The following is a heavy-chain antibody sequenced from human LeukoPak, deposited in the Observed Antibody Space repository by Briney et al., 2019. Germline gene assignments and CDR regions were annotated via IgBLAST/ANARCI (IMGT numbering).Heavy chain of an antibody. V-gene: IGHV3-53*01. CDR2: IYSGGNT. D-gene: IGHD3-16*01. Sequence: GGSLRLSCAASGFTVSSNYMSWVRQAPGKGLEWVSVIYSGGNTYYADSVKGRFTISRDNSKNTLHLQMNSLRAEDTAVYYCARGQAGGNDAFDIWGQGTMVTVSS. CDR3: ARGQAGGNDAFDI. CDR1: GFTVSSNY. J-gene: IGHJ3*02.